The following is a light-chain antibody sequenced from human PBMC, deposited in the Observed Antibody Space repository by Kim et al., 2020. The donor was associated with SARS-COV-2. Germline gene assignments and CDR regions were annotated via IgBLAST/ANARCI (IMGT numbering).Light chain of an antibody. CDR1: KLGEKY. CDR3: QAWDSNTYV. Sequence: VSPGQTASITCSGDKLGEKYACWYQQKPGQSPVLVIFQDTKRPSGIPERFSGSNSGNTATLTISGTQAMDEADYYCQAWDSNTYVFGTGTKVTVL. V-gene: IGLV3-1*01. CDR2: QDT. J-gene: IGLJ1*01.